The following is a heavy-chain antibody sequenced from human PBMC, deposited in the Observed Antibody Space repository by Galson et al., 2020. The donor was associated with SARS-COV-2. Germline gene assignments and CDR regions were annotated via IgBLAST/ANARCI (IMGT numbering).Heavy chain of an antibody. D-gene: IGHD6-19*01. J-gene: IGHJ4*02. CDR3: ARDVSSGWYGGGYYFDY. CDR1: GYTLTGYY. V-gene: IGHV1-2*02. CDR2: PHPNSGGT. Sequence: SVTVSCQAPGYTLTGYYMHCLRQAPGQRLDWMGWPHPNSGGTHYAQKFQGRITMTRDTSISNAYMELSRLRSDDTAVYYCARDVSSGWYGGGYYFDYWGQGTLVTVSS.